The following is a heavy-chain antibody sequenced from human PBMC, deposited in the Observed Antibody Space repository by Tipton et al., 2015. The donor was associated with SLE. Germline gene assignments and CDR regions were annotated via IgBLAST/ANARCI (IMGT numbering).Heavy chain of an antibody. Sequence: TLSLTCTVSGGSISSSSYYWGWIRQPPGKGLEWIGYIYYSGSTYYNPSLKSRVTISVDRSKNQFSLKLSSVTAADTAVYYCARAGRFPGYFDYWGQGTLVTVSS. CDR1: GGSISSSSYY. D-gene: IGHD2-21*01. CDR2: IYYSGST. V-gene: IGHV4-61*05. CDR3: ARAGRFPGYFDY. J-gene: IGHJ4*02.